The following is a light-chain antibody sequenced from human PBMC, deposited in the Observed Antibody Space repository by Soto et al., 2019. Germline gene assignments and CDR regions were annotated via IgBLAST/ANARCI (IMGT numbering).Light chain of an antibody. Sequence: QLVLTQPPSVSGAPGQRVTISCTGSSSNIGAGYDVHWYQQLPGTAPRLLISGNSNRPSGVPDRFSGSKSGTSASLAITGLQAEDEADYYCQSFDSGLSGSVFGTGTKLTVL. V-gene: IGLV1-40*01. CDR2: GNS. CDR1: SSNIGAGYD. J-gene: IGLJ1*01. CDR3: QSFDSGLSGSV.